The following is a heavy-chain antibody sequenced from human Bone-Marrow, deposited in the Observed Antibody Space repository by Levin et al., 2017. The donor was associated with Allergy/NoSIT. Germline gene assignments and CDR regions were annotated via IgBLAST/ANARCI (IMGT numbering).Heavy chain of an antibody. V-gene: IGHV3-20*04. D-gene: IGHD3-22*01. CDR2: ISWDGRNI. J-gene: IGHJ4*02. CDR1: GFIFNDYG. CDR3: ARSDTYYYDSSGYHPSYHFDC. Sequence: AGGSLRLSCAASGFIFNDYGMSWVRQVPGKGLEWISAISWDGRNIGYADSVKGRFSISRDNAKNSVYLQMNSLRAGDTAFYYCARSDTYYYDSSGYHPSYHFDCWGQGTLVTVSS.